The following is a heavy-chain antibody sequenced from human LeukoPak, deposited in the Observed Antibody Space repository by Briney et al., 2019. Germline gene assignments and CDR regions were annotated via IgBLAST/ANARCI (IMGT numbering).Heavy chain of an antibody. V-gene: IGHV1-2*02. Sequence: GASVKVSCKASGYTFTDYYMNWVRQAPGQGLEWMGWINPNSGGTNYAQKFQGRVTMTRDASISTAYMELSRLRSDDTAAYYCARDPHYSNYRIFYYYYGMDVWGQGTTVTVSS. CDR2: INPNSGGT. D-gene: IGHD4-11*01. CDR3: ARDPHYSNYRIFYYYYGMDV. J-gene: IGHJ6*02. CDR1: GYTFTDYY.